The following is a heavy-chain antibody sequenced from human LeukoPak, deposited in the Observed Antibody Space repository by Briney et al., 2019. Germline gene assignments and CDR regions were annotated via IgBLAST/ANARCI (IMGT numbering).Heavy chain of an antibody. D-gene: IGHD1-26*01. CDR1: GFTVSSNY. CDR3: ARDRRRRWEPIYYFDY. V-gene: IGHV3-66*01. Sequence: GGSLRLSCAASGFTVSSNYMSWVRQAPGKGLEWVSVIYSGGSTYYADSVKGRFTISRDNSKNTLYLQMNSLRAEDTAVYYCARDRRRRWEPIYYFDYWGQGTLVTVSS. CDR2: IYSGGST. J-gene: IGHJ4*02.